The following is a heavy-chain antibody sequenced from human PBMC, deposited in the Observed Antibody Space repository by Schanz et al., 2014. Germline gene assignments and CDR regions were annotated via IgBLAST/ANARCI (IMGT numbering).Heavy chain of an antibody. CDR2: IYGGST. CDR1: GFTVSSNY. V-gene: IGHV3-53*01. J-gene: IGHJ3*02. Sequence: EVQLVESGGGLIQPGGSLRLSCAASGFTVSSNYMSWVRQAPGKGLEWVSFIYGGSTYYTDSVKGRFTISRDNSKNTLYLQMNSLKTEDTAVYYCTTPDYYGSGSYSDAFDIWGQGTKVTVSS. CDR3: TTPDYYGSGSYSDAFDI. D-gene: IGHD3-10*01.